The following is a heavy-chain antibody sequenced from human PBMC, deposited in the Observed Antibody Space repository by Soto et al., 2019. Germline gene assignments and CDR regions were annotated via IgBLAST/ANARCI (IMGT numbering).Heavy chain of an antibody. CDR2: IDWDDDK. D-gene: IGHD2-15*01. V-gene: IGHV2-70*04. CDR1: GFSLSTSGMR. J-gene: IGHJ4*02. Sequence: SGPTLVNPTQTLTLTCAFSGFSLSTSGMRVSWIRQPPGKALEWLARIDWDDDKFYNTSLKTRLTISKDSSKNQVVLTMTNMDPVDTATYYCARLFHCSGGTCQYDYWGQGDMVIVSS. CDR3: ARLFHCSGGTCQYDY.